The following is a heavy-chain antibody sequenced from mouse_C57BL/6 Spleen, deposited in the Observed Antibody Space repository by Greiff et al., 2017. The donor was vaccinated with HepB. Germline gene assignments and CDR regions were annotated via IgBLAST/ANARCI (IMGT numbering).Heavy chain of an antibody. Sequence: VQLQQSGAELVRPGTSVKVSCKASGYAFTNYLIEWVKQRPGQGLEWIGVINPGSGGTNYNEKFKGKATLTADKSSSTAYMQLSSLTSEDSAVYFCARGEYGNFFDYWGQGTTLTVSS. J-gene: IGHJ2*01. CDR2: INPGSGGT. CDR3: ARGEYGNFFDY. D-gene: IGHD2-10*02. CDR1: GYAFTNYL. V-gene: IGHV1-54*01.